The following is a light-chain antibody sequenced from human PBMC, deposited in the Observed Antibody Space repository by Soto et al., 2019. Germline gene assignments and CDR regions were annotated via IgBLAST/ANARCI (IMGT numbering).Light chain of an antibody. CDR2: EVI. V-gene: IGLV2-8*01. CDR3: SSYAGSDNFVL. J-gene: IGLJ2*01. CDR1: SGDIGSYNR. Sequence: QSALTQPASVSGSPGQSITISCTGTSGDIGSYNRVSWYQQHPGKAPKLMIYEVIQRPSGVPDRFSGSKSGNTASLTVSGLQAEDEADYYCSSYAGSDNFVLFGGGTKLTVL.